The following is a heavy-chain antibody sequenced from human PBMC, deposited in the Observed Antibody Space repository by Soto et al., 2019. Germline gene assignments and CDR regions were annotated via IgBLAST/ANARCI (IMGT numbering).Heavy chain of an antibody. Sequence: GGSLRLSCTASGFTFSSYGMHWVRQAPGKGLEWVAVISYDGSNKYYADSVKGRFTISRDNSENTLYLQMNSLRAEDTAVYYCANQPSGSYSYWGQGTLVTVSS. CDR3: ANQPSGSYSY. V-gene: IGHV3-30*18. J-gene: IGHJ4*02. D-gene: IGHD1-26*01. CDR2: ISYDGSNK. CDR1: GFTFSSYG.